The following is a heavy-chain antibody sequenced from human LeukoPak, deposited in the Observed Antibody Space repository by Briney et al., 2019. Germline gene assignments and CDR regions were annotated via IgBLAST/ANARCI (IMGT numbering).Heavy chain of an antibody. V-gene: IGHV4-34*01. CDR3: ARDALIRYFDWLLPYYFDY. Sequence: PSETLSLTCAVYGGSFSGYYWSWIRQPPGKGLEWIGEINHSGSTNYNPSLKSRVTISVDTSKNQFSLKLSSVTAADTAVYYCARDALIRYFDWLLPYYFDYWGQGTLVTVSS. D-gene: IGHD3-9*01. J-gene: IGHJ4*02. CDR1: GGSFSGYY. CDR2: INHSGST.